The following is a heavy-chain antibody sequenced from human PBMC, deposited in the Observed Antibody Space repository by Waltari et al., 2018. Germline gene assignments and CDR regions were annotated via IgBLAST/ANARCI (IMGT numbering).Heavy chain of an antibody. D-gene: IGHD2-15*01. CDR3: ARVVVATTGDWFDP. Sequence: QVQLQESGPGLVKPSETLSLTCGVSGFSISSGYSWGWIRQPPGKGLEWLGSLRHSGSTYYNPSLKSRVTISADTSKNHFSLRLSSVTAADTAVYYCARVVVATTGDWFDPWGQGTLVTVSS. V-gene: IGHV4-38-2*01. CDR2: LRHSGST. CDR1: GFSISSGYS. J-gene: IGHJ5*02.